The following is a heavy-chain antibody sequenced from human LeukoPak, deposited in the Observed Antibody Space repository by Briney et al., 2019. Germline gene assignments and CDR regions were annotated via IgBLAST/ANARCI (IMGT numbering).Heavy chain of an antibody. D-gene: IGHD3-10*01. Sequence: IPGGSLRLSCKGSGYSSGYKFTNYWIGWVRQMPGKGLEWRGIIYPGDSETRYSPSFQGQVTISADKSINTAYLHWSSLKASDTAVYYCASTFYYGSGSYYPFDYWGQGTLVTVSS. CDR1: GYKFTNYW. CDR2: IYPGDSET. J-gene: IGHJ4*02. V-gene: IGHV5-51*01. CDR3: ASTFYYGSGSYYPFDY.